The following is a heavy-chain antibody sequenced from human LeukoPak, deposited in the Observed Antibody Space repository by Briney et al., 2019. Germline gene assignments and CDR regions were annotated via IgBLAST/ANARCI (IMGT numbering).Heavy chain of an antibody. CDR3: ARRYCSSTSCYEYFDY. CDR1: GYSFTSYW. D-gene: IGHD2-2*01. CDR2: IYPGDSDT. J-gene: IGHJ4*02. Sequence: AGESLKISCKGSGYSFTSYWIGWVRQMPGKGLEWMGIIYPGDSDTRYSPSFQGQVTISADKSISTAYLQWSSLKASDTAMYYCARRYCSSTSCYEYFDYWGQGTLVTVSS. V-gene: IGHV5-51*01.